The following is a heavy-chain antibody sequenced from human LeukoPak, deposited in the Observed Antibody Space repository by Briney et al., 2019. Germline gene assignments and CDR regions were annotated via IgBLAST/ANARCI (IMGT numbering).Heavy chain of an antibody. Sequence: ASVKVSCKASGYTFTDYFIHRIRQAPGQGLEWMGWINPNSGATSYARKFQGRVTMTGDTSINTGNMELTGLRFDDTAVYYCARELSAVGRWGAFDMWGQGTMVTVSS. J-gene: IGHJ3*02. V-gene: IGHV1-2*02. CDR1: GYTFTDYF. CDR2: INPNSGAT. CDR3: ARELSAVGRWGAFDM. D-gene: IGHD6-13*01.